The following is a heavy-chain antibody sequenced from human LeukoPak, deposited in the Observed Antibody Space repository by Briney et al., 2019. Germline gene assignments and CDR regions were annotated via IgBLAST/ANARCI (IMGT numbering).Heavy chain of an antibody. CDR2: FDPEDGET. V-gene: IGHV1-24*01. D-gene: IGHD3-16*01. CDR1: GYTLTELS. Sequence: ASVKVSCKVSGYTLTELSMHWVRQAPGKGLEWMGGFDPEDGETIYAQKFQGRVTMTGDTSTDTAYMELSSLRSEDTAVYYCATVLGKVHYYYYGMDVWGQGTTVTVSS. CDR3: ATVLGKVHYYYYGMDV. J-gene: IGHJ6*02.